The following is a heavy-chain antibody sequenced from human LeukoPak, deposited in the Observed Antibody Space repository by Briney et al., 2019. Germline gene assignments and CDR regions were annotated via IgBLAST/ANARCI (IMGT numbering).Heavy chain of an antibody. CDR1: GAPISSYY. V-gene: IGHV4-59*06. CDR3: AXGXXXXXXXYXTS. Sequence: SETLSLTCNVSGAPISSYYWSWIRQPPGKGLEWIGYIYYSGSTYYNPSLKSRVTISVDTSKNQFSLKLSSVTAADTAVYYCAXGXXXXXXXYXTSWXXGXLVTV. CDR2: IYYSGST. D-gene: IGHD2-2*01. J-gene: IGHJ4*02.